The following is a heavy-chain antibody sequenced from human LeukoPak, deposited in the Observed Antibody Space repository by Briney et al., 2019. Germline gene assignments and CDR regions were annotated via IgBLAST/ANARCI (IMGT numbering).Heavy chain of an antibody. Sequence: GGSLRLSCAASGFTFSSYAMSWVRQAPGKGLAWVSAISGSGGSTYYADSVKGRFTISRDNSKNTLYLQMNSLRAEDTAVYYCSWERSFYHGMDVWGQGTTVTVSS. V-gene: IGHV3-23*01. CDR1: GFTFSSYA. J-gene: IGHJ6*02. D-gene: IGHD1-26*01. CDR2: ISGSGGST. CDR3: SWERSFYHGMDV.